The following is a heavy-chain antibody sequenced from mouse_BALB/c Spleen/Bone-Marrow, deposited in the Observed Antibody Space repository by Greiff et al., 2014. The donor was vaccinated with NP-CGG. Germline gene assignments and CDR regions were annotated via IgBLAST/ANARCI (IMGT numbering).Heavy chain of an antibody. Sequence: VQLQQSGAELVKPGASVKLSCTASGFNIKDTYMHWVKQRPEQGLEWIGRIDPANGNTKYDPKFQGKATITADTSSSTAYLQLSSLTSEDTAVYYCAFYYYGSSLFAYWGQGTLVTVSA. CDR3: AFYYYGSSLFAY. J-gene: IGHJ3*01. CDR1: GFNIKDTY. D-gene: IGHD1-1*01. CDR2: IDPANGNT. V-gene: IGHV14-3*02.